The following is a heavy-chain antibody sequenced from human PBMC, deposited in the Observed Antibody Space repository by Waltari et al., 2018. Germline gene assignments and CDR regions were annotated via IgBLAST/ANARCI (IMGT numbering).Heavy chain of an antibody. CDR2: IYYSGST. J-gene: IGHJ3*02. Sequence: QVQLQESGPVLVKPSQTLSLTCTVSGGSISRGDYYWSWIRQPPGKGLEWIGYIYYSGSTYYNPSLKSRVTISVDTSKNQFSLKLSSVTAADTAVYYCARAPGLAAADDAFDIWGQVTMVTVSS. CDR1: GGSISRGDYY. CDR3: ARAPGLAAADDAFDI. V-gene: IGHV4-30-4*08. D-gene: IGHD6-13*01.